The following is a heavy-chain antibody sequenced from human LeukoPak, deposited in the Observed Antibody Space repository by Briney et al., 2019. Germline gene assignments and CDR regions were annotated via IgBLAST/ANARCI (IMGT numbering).Heavy chain of an antibody. J-gene: IGHJ5*02. CDR3: ARGEQWLGWFDP. CDR1: GGSISSGGYY. Sequence: SQTLSLTCTVSGGSISSGGYYWSWIRQPPGKGLEWIGYIYHSGSTYYNPSLKSRVTISVDTSKNQFSLKLSSVTAADTAVYYCARGEQWLGWFDPWGQGTLVTVSS. CDR2: IYHSGST. V-gene: IGHV4-30-2*01. D-gene: IGHD6-19*01.